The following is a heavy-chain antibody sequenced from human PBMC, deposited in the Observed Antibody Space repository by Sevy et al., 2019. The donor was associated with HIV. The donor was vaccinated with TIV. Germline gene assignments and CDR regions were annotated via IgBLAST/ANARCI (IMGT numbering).Heavy chain of an antibody. CDR2: VSYDGSIK. CDR3: ARGTSVATVLNSLGY. V-gene: IGHV3-30-3*01. CDR1: GFTFKTYA. D-gene: IGHD4-17*01. Sequence: GGSLRLSCVVSGFTFKTYAVYWVRQAPGKGLEWVAVVSYDGSIKYNTDSVKGRLTISRDNSKNIVFLQMNSLRPEEKAVYYCARGTSVATVLNSLGYWGQGTLVTVSS. J-gene: IGHJ4*02.